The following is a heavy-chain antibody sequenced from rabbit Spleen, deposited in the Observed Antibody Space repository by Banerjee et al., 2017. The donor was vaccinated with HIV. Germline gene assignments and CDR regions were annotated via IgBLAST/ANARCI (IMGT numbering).Heavy chain of an antibody. CDR1: GFSFSSSYW. CDR3: ARDLASVVGWNFGL. J-gene: IGHJ3*01. CDR2: IYAGSSGTS. Sequence: QSLEEPGGDLVKPGASLTLTCTASGFSFSSSYWICWVRQAPGKGLEWIACIYAGSSGTSYYASWAKGRFTISKTSSTTVTLQLNSLTAADTATYFCARDLASVVGWNFGLWGQGTLVTVS. D-gene: IGHD3-1*01. V-gene: IGHV1S40*01.